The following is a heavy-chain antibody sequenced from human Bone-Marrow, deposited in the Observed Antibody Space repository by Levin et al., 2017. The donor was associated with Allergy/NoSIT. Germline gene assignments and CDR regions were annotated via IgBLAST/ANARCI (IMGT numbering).Heavy chain of an antibody. J-gene: IGHJ6*02. V-gene: IGHV1-2*04. CDR3: ARETSPLHTRGSYGVPYYYYGMDG. CDR1: GYTFTGYY. CDR2: INPNSGGT. Sequence: ASVKVSCKASGYTFTGYYMHWVRQAPGQGLEWMGWINPNSGGTNYAQKFQGWVTMTRDTSISTAYMELSRLRSDDTAVYYCARETSPLHTRGSYGVPYYYYGMDGWGQGTTVTVSS. D-gene: IGHD4-17*01.